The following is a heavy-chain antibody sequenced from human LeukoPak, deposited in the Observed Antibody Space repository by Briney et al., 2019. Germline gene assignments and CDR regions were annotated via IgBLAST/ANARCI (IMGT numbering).Heavy chain of an antibody. V-gene: IGHV1-2*02. D-gene: IGHD6-6*01. CDR2: INPNSGGT. CDR1: GYTFTGYY. Sequence: GASVKISCKASGYTFTGYYMHWVRQAPGQGLEWMGWINPNSGGTNYAQKLQGRVTMTTDTSTSTAYMELRSLRSDDTAVYYCARQPEYSSSWWFDPWGQGTLVTVSS. J-gene: IGHJ5*02. CDR3: ARQPEYSSSWWFDP.